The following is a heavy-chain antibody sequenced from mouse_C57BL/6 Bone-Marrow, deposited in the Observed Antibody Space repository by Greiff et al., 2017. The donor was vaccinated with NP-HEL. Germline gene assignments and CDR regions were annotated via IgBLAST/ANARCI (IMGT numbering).Heavy chain of an antibody. J-gene: IGHJ3*01. Sequence: EVQLQQSGPELVKPGASVKISCKASGYTFTDYYMNWVKQSHGKSLEWIGDINPNNGGTSYNQKFKGKATLTVDKSSSTAYMELRSLTSEDSAVYYCARVYYDYLAWFAYWGQGTLVTVSA. CDR2: INPNNGGT. CDR1: GYTFTDYY. CDR3: ARVYYDYLAWFAY. V-gene: IGHV1-26*01. D-gene: IGHD2-4*01.